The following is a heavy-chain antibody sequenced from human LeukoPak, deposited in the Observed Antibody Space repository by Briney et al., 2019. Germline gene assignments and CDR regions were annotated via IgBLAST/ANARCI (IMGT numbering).Heavy chain of an antibody. CDR3: ARGIAAAGYKWFDP. D-gene: IGHD6-13*01. V-gene: IGHV3-11*01. CDR2: ISSTGSTK. CDR1: GFTFSDYY. J-gene: IGHJ5*02. Sequence: PGGSLRLSCAASGFTFSDYYMSWIRQAPGEGLEIISYISSTGSTKYYADSVKGRFTISRDNAKTSLYLQMNSLRVEDTAVYCCARGIAAAGYKWFDPWGQGTLVTVSS.